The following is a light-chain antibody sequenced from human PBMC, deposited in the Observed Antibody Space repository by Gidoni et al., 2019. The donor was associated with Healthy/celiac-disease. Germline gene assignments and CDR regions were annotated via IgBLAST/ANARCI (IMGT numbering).Light chain of an antibody. V-gene: IGLV1-47*01. CDR2: RNN. J-gene: IGLJ2*01. Sequence: SVLPQPPSASGTTGPRVTISCSGSSPNTGSNYVYWYQQPPGTAPKLLIYRNNQRPSGVPDRCSGSKSGTSASRAISGLRSEDEADYYGAAWEDSLSGVVFGGGTKLTVL. CDR1: SPNTGSNY. CDR3: AAWEDSLSGVV.